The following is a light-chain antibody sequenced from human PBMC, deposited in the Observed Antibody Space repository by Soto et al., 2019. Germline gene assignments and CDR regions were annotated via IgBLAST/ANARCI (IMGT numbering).Light chain of an antibody. CDR3: MQALQTPYT. V-gene: IGKV2-28*01. CDR1: QRLLHSNGNTF. CDR2: LGS. Sequence: EIVMTQSPPSLTVTPGEPASISCRSSQRLLHSNGNTFLDWYLQKPGQSPQLLIYLGSNRASGVPDRVSGSEAGTDFTLKIRRVEAEDVRVYYCMQALQTPYTFGQGTKLEIK. J-gene: IGKJ2*01.